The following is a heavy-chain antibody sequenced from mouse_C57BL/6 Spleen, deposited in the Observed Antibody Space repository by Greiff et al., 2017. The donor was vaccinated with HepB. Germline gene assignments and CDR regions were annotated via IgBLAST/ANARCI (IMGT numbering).Heavy chain of an antibody. CDR1: GYAFSSSW. J-gene: IGHJ3*01. CDR3: AREWDLLLRY. V-gene: IGHV1-82*01. CDR2: IYPGDGDT. D-gene: IGHD1-1*01. Sequence: VQLQQSGPELVKPGASVKISCKASGYAFSSSWMNWVKQRPGKGLEWIGRIYPGDGDTNYNGKFKGKATLTADKSSSTAYMQLSSLTSEDSAVYFCAREWDLLLRYWGQGTLVTVSA.